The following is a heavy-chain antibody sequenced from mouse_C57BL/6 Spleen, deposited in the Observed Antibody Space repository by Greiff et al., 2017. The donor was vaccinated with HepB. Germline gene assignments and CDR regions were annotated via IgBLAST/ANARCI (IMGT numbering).Heavy chain of an antibody. CDR2: LYPGSGST. Sequence: VQLQQPGAELVKPGASVKMSCKASGYTFPSYWITWVKQRPGQGLEWIGDLYPGSGSTNYNEKFKSKATLTVDTSSSTAYMQLSSLTSEDSAVYYCARGDRSGYDYFDYWGQGTTLTVSS. V-gene: IGHV1-55*01. D-gene: IGHD3-2*01. CDR1: GYTFPSYW. J-gene: IGHJ2*01. CDR3: ARGDRSGYDYFDY.